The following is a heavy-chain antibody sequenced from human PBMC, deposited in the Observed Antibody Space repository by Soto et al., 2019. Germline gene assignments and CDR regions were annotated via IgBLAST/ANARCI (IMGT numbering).Heavy chain of an antibody. V-gene: IGHV4-59*08. CDR1: GGSISSYY. Sequence: QVQLQESGPGLVKPSETLSLTCTVSGGSISSYYWSWIRQPPGKGLEWIGYIYYSGSTNYNPSLKSRVTIAVDTPKNQFSLKLSSVTAADTAVYYCARQRVRSSSWYDYNWFDPWGQGTLVTVSS. CDR2: IYYSGST. D-gene: IGHD6-13*01. CDR3: ARQRVRSSSWYDYNWFDP. J-gene: IGHJ5*02.